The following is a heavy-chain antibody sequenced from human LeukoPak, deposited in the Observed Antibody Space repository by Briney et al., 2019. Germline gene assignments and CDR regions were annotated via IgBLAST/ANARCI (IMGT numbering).Heavy chain of an antibody. V-gene: IGHV4-34*01. D-gene: IGHD5/OR15-5a*01. Sequence: SETQSLTCAVYGGSFGGYYWSWIRQPPGKGLEWIGEINHSGSTNYNPSLKSRVTISVDTSKNQFSLKLSSVTAADTAVYYCARSKISSYYYYGMDVWGQGTTVTVSS. CDR1: GGSFGGYY. CDR3: ARSKISSYYYYGMDV. J-gene: IGHJ6*02. CDR2: INHSGST.